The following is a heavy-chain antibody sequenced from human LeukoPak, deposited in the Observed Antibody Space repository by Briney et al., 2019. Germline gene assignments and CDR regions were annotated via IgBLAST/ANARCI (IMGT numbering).Heavy chain of an antibody. D-gene: IGHD3-9*01. J-gene: IGHJ2*01. Sequence: GGSLRLSCAASGFTFSSYAMHWVCQAPGKGLEWVAVISYDGSNKYYADSVKGRFTISRDNSKNTLYLQMNNLRAEDTAVYYCARGSDILTGHYGGYFDLWGRGTLVTVSS. CDR1: GFTFSSYA. CDR2: ISYDGSNK. V-gene: IGHV3-30*04. CDR3: ARGSDILTGHYGGYFDL.